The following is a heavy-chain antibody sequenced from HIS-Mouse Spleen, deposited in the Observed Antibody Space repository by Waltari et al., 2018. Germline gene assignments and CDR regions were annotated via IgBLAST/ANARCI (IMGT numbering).Heavy chain of an antibody. CDR2: IYYSGST. D-gene: IGHD3-3*01. J-gene: IGHJ5*02. V-gene: IGHV4-31*03. Sequence: QVQLQESGPGLVKPSQTLSLPCTFSGGPNRRACCYWSWSRPHPGNGLEWIGYIYYSGSTYYNPSLKSRVTISGDTSKNQFSLKLSSVTAADTAVYYCARSPYYDFWSGYSDNWFDPWGQGTLVTVSS. CDR3: ARSPYYDFWSGYSDNWFDP. CDR1: GGPNRRACCY.